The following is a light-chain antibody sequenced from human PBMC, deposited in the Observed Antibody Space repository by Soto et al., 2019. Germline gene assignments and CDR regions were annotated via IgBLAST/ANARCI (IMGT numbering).Light chain of an antibody. J-gene: IGLJ1*01. CDR3: CSYAGTYTLYV. Sequence: QSVLTQPRSVSGSTGQSVTISCTGTSSDVGAYNYVSWYQQHPGKAPKLMIYDVTKRPSGVPDRFSGSKSGNTASLTISGLQGEDEADYYCCSYAGTYTLYVFGTGTKVTVL. V-gene: IGLV2-11*01. CDR2: DVT. CDR1: SSDVGAYNY.